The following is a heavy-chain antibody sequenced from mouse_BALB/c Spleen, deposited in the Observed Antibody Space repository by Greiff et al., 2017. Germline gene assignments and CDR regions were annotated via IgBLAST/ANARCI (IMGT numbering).Heavy chain of an antibody. CDR2: ISSGGGST. J-gene: IGHJ4*01. CDR3: ARQLGAYAMDY. V-gene: IGHV5-12-1*01. Sequence: EVKLVESGGGLVKPGGSLKLSCAASGFAFSSYDMSWVRQTPEKRLEWVAYISSGGGSTYYPDTVKGRFTISRDNAKNTLYLQMSSLKSEDTAMYYCARQLGAYAMDYWGQGTSVTVSS. CDR1: GFAFSSYD. D-gene: IGHD4-1*01.